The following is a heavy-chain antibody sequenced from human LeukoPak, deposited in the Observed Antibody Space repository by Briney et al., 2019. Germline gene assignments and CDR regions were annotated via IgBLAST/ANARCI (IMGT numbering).Heavy chain of an antibody. D-gene: IGHD3-10*01. CDR2: INHSGST. V-gene: IGHV4-34*01. Sequence: SETLSLTCAVYGGSFSGYYWSWIRQPPGKGLEWIGEINHSGSTNYNPSLKSRVTISVDTSKNQFSLKLNSVTAADTAVYYCARPWSYYGSGSYYDAFDIWGQGTMVTVSS. CDR1: GGSFSGYY. J-gene: IGHJ3*02. CDR3: ARPWSYYGSGSYYDAFDI.